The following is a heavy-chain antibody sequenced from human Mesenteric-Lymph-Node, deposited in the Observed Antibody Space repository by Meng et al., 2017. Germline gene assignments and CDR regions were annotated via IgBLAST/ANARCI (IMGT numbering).Heavy chain of an antibody. D-gene: IGHD3-3*01. CDR2: INHSGSS. Sequence: SETLSLTCTVSGASVNSGSYYWSWIRQPPGKGLEWIGEINHSGSSNYNPSLKSRVTISVDTSMKQFTLKLSSVTAADTAVYYCARGNYDFWSAYSFNLRRVDRPVFDYWGQGTLVTVSS. J-gene: IGHJ4*02. CDR3: ARGNYDFWSAYSFNLRRVDRPVFDY. V-gene: IGHV4-61*01. CDR1: GASVNSGSYY.